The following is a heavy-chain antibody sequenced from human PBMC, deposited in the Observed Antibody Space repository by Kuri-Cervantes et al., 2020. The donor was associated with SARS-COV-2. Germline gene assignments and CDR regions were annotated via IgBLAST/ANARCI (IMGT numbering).Heavy chain of an antibody. Sequence: GESLKISCAASGFTFSDYYMSWVRQAPGKGLEWVANIKQDGSEKYYVDSVKGRFTISRDNAKNSLYLQMNSLRAEDTAVYYCARSGSSWYFWERLLFDYWGQGTLVTVSS. V-gene: IGHV3-7*01. D-gene: IGHD6-13*01. CDR3: ARSGSSWYFWERLLFDY. CDR2: IKQDGSEK. J-gene: IGHJ4*02. CDR1: GFTFSDYY.